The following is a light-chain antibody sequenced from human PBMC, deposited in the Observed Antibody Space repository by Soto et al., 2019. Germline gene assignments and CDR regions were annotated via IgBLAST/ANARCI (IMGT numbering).Light chain of an antibody. CDR1: QSISSW. V-gene: IGKV1-5*01. J-gene: IGKJ4*01. CDR3: PPLHNYPPT. Sequence: MTQSPATLSASVGDRVTITCRASQSISSWLAWYQQKPGKAPKLLIYDASTLQSGVPSRFSARGSGTEFPLTISSLQAEDFATYYCPPLHNYPPTFGGGTKVDIK. CDR2: DAS.